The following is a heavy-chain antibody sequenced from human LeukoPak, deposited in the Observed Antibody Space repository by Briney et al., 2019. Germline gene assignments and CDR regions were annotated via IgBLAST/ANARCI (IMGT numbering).Heavy chain of an antibody. Sequence: GASVKVSCKASGYTFTGYYMHWVRQAPGQGLEWMGWINPNSGGTNYAQKFQGWVTMTRDTSISTAYMELSRLRSDDTAVYYCARMVGNCSSWSPHGMDVWGKGTTVTVSS. J-gene: IGHJ6*04. CDR3: ARMVGNCSSWSPHGMDV. CDR1: GYTFTGYY. V-gene: IGHV1-2*04. CDR2: INPNSGGT. D-gene: IGHD6-13*01.